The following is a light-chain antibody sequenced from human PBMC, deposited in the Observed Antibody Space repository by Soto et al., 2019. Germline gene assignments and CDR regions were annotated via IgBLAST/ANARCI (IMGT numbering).Light chain of an antibody. J-gene: IGLJ7*01. CDR1: RSNVKSYY. V-gene: IGLV1-47*01. CDR2: NDN. CDR3: ASWDGGLSVGV. Sequence: QSVLTQPPSASGTPGQSVTISCSGSRSNVKSYYVYWYQQLPGTAPKLLIFNDNQRPSGVPDRFSGSKSGTSASLAISGLRSEDEGGYYCASWDGGLSVGVFGGGTQLTVL.